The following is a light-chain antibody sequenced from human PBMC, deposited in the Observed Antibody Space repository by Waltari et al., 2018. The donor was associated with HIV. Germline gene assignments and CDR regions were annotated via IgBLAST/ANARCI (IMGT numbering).Light chain of an antibody. J-gene: IGLJ2*01. CDR3: QSYDSGLRV. CDR2: GKS. Sequence: QSVLTQPPSVSGAPGQRVTISCTGNRSNIGSPYDVHWYQQLPGTAPKLLSYGKSKRPSGVPDRVSSSRSGTSASLVITELQAEDEADYYCQSYDSGLRVFGGGTKLTVL. CDR1: RSNIGSPYD. V-gene: IGLV1-40*01.